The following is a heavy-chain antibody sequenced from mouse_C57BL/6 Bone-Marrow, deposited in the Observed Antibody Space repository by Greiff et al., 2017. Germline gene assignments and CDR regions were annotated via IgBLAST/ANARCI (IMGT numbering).Heavy chain of an antibody. CDR2: INPNNGGT. CDR3: ASSYYYGSPYFDD. CDR1: GYTFTDYY. D-gene: IGHD1-1*01. Sequence: VQLQQSGPELVKPGASVKISCKASGYTFTDYYMNWVKQSHGKSLEWIGDINPNNGGTSYNQKFKGKATLTVDKSSSTAYMELRILTSEDSAVYYCASSYYYGSPYFDDWGQGTTLTVSS. V-gene: IGHV1-26*01. J-gene: IGHJ2*01.